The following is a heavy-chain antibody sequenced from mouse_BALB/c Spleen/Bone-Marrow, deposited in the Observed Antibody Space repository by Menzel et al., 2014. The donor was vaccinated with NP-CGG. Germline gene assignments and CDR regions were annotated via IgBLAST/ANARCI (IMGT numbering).Heavy chain of an antibody. CDR3: ARSGDSSGYGFAY. D-gene: IGHD3-2*01. V-gene: IGHV1S56*01. Sequence: VQGVESGPELVKPGALVKISCKASGYTFTSYDINWVKQRPGQGLEWIGWIYPGDGSTKYNEKFKGKATLTADKSSNTAYMQLSSLTSENSAVYFCARSGDSSGYGFAYWGQGTLVTVSA. CDR2: IYPGDGST. CDR1: GYTFTSYD. J-gene: IGHJ3*01.